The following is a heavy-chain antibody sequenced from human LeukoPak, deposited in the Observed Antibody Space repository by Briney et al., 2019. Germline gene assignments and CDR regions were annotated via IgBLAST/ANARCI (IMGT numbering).Heavy chain of an antibody. J-gene: IGHJ4*02. CDR3: ARDMRGYSSGWYTDY. V-gene: IGHV3-53*01. CDR1: DFTVSSNY. Sequence: PGGSLRLSCAASDFTVSSNYMSWVRQAPGKGLEWVSVIYSGGSTYYADSVKGRFTISRDNSKNTLYLQMNSLRAEDTAVYYCARDMRGYSSGWYTDYWGQGTLVTVSS. CDR2: IYSGGST. D-gene: IGHD6-19*01.